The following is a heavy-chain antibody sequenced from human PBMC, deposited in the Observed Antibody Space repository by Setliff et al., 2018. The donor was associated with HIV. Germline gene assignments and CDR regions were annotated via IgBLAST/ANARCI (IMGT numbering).Heavy chain of an antibody. V-gene: IGHV4-61*01. Sequence: SETLSLTCTVSGGSVGSGSYYWSWIRQPPGKGLEWIGYIYYSGNTNYNPSLKSRVTMSLYMSKNQFSLKLSSVTAADTAVYYCARWSKGGFFDYWGQGTLVTVSS. CDR1: GGSVGSGSYY. CDR2: IYYSGNT. J-gene: IGHJ4*02. CDR3: ARWSKGGFFDY. D-gene: IGHD3-16*01.